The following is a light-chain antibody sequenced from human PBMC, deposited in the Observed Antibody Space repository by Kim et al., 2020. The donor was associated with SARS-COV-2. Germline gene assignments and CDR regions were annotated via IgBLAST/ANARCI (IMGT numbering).Light chain of an antibody. J-gene: IGKJ3*01. Sequence: ATLSVSPGERATIPGRASQSVSSNLAWYQQKPGQAPRLLIYGASTRATGIPARFSGSGSGTEFTLTISSLQSEDFAVYYCQQGAFFGPGTKVDIK. CDR1: QSVSSN. V-gene: IGKV3-15*01. CDR2: GAS. CDR3: QQGAF.